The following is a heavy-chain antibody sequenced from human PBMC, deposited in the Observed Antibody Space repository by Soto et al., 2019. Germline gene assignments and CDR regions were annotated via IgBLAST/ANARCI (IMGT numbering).Heavy chain of an antibody. CDR1: GFTFSRFW. CDR3: ARVNNWNYPIDY. CDR2: INIDGSST. V-gene: IGHV3-74*01. J-gene: IGHJ4*02. Sequence: AVGSLRLSCAASGFTFSRFWMHWVRQAPGKGLVWVSRINIDGSSTSYADSVKGRFTISRDNAKNTLYLQMNSLRADDTAVYYCARVNNWNYPIDYWGQGTLVTVSS. D-gene: IGHD1-7*01.